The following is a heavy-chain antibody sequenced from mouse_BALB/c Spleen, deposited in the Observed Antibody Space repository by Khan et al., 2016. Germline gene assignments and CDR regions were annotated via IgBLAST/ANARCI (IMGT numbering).Heavy chain of an antibody. CDR2: IWAGGST. Sequence: VQLKESGPGLVAPSQSLSITCTVSGFSLTTYGVHWVRQAPGKGLEWLGIIWAGGSTNYKSALMSRLSISKDNSKNQVFLKMNSLQTDDTAIYYCARDSGSRLYYFDYWGQGTTLTVSS. CDR1: GFSLTTYG. CDR3: ARDSGSRLYYFDY. V-gene: IGHV2-9*02. D-gene: IGHD1-1*01. J-gene: IGHJ2*01.